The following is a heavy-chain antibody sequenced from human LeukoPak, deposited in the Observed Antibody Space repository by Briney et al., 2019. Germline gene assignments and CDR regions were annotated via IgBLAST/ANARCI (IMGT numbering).Heavy chain of an antibody. Sequence: GGSLRLSCAASGFTFSSYSMNWVRQAPGKGLEWVSGISGSGGSTYYADSVKGRFTISRDNSKNTLYLQMNSLRAEDTAVYYCAKKVYGYGYSSSWPPDYWGQGTLVTVSS. CDR3: AKKVYGYGYSSSWPPDY. CDR2: ISGSGGST. V-gene: IGHV3-23*01. CDR1: GFTFSSYS. D-gene: IGHD6-13*01. J-gene: IGHJ4*02.